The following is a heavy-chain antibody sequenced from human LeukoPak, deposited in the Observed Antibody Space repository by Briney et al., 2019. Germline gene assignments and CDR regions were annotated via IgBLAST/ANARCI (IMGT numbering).Heavy chain of an antibody. CDR1: GFTFSNAW. CDR2: IKSKTDGGTT. V-gene: IGHV3-15*01. D-gene: IGHD1-26*01. J-gene: IGHJ4*02. CDR3: TTMKWERAYFDY. Sequence: GGSLRLSCAASGFTFSNAWMSWVRQAPGKGLEWVGRIKSKTDGGTTDYAAPVKGRFTISRDDSKTTLYLQMNSLKTEDTAVYYCTTMKWERAYFDYWGQGTLVTVSS.